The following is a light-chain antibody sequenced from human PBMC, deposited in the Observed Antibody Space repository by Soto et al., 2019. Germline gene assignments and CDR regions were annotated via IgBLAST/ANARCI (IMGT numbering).Light chain of an antibody. J-gene: IGKJ1*01. CDR3: LQVYSFPRT. CDR2: AAS. CDR1: QDIGGR. Sequence: DIQMTQSPPSVLASVGHIITLTCRASQDIGGRLAWFQQKLGKAPQYLSQAASILQSGVPSRCSGSGAGTECILTSNNLQPEDVASYFCLQVYSFPRTVGLGTKVDIK. V-gene: IGKV1-12*01.